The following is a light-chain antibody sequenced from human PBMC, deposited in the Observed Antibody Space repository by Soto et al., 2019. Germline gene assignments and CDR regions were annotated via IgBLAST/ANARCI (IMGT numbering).Light chain of an antibody. CDR3: QQYDTYSP. CDR1: QSIGSW. Sequence: IQLAQSPATLSVSVGDRVTITCRASQSIGSWLAWYQLKPGKAPKLLIYKASSLESGVPSRFSGSGSGTEFTLTINSLQPDDCATYYCQQYDTYSPFGGGTKVEIK. V-gene: IGKV1-5*03. CDR2: KAS. J-gene: IGKJ4*02.